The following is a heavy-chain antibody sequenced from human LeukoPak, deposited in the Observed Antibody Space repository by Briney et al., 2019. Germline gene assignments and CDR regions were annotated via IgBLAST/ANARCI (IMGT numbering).Heavy chain of an antibody. Sequence: GGSLRLSCAASGFTFSSYAMSWVRQAPGKGLEWVSTISGSGASTDYADSVKGRFTISRDNSKNTLYLQMNSLRAEDTAVYYCARAPGIQLWKFDYWGQGTLVTVSS. D-gene: IGHD5-18*01. CDR2: ISGSGAST. J-gene: IGHJ4*02. V-gene: IGHV3-23*01. CDR3: ARAPGIQLWKFDY. CDR1: GFTFSSYA.